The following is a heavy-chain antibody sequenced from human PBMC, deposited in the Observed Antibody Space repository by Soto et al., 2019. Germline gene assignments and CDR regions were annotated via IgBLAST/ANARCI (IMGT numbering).Heavy chain of an antibody. CDR3: ARSHYCDSGTYAGDG. J-gene: IGHJ3*01. V-gene: IGHV3-74*01. CDR1: GFTFSTYW. Sequence: EGSLRVSCAASGFTFSTYWMHWVRQAPGKGLVWVSRLDSGGSTTNYADSVKGRFTISRDNAKNTLYLQMNSLRAEDTAVYYCARSHYCDSGTYAGDGRGQVPLVPVS. CDR2: LDSGGSTT. D-gene: IGHD3-10*01.